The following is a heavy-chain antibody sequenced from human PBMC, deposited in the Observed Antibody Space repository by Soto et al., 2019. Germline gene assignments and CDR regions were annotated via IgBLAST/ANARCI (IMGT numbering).Heavy chain of an antibody. D-gene: IGHD4-17*01. Sequence: SETLSLTCTVSGGSIRSSTYNWCWIRQPPGKRLEWIGNIYYSGSPYYNPSLKSRVTISVDTSRTQLYLKLSSLTAADTAVYYCARSPTAVTTPRRDTFDVWGQGTMVTVSS. CDR2: IYYSGSP. V-gene: IGHV4-39*01. J-gene: IGHJ3*01. CDR1: GGSIRSSTYN. CDR3: ARSPTAVTTPRRDTFDV.